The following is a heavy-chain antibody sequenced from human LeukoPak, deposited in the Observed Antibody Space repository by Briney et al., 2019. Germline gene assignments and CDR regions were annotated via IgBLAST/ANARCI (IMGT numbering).Heavy chain of an antibody. CDR2: INPSGGST. CDR1: GYTFTSYY. V-gene: IGHV1-46*01. CDR3: ARAAHLAVGRTPLLGY. D-gene: IGHD6-19*01. Sequence: APVKVSCKASGYTFTSYYMHWVRQPPGQGLGWMGIINPSGGSTSYAQKFQGRVTMTRDTSTSTVYMELSSLRSEDTAVYYCARAAHLAVGRTPLLGYWGQGTLVTVSS. J-gene: IGHJ4*02.